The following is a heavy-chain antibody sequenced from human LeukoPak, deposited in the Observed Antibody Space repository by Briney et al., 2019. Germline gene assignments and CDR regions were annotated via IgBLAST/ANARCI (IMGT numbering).Heavy chain of an antibody. V-gene: IGHV4-34*01. CDR3: ARHYGSGRGFDY. Sequence: PSETLSLTCAVYGGSFSGYYWSWIRQPPGKGLEWIGEINHSGSTNYNPSLKSRVTISVDTSKNQFSLKLSSVTAADTAVYYCARHYGSGRGFDYWGQGTLVTVSS. CDR1: GGSFSGYY. D-gene: IGHD3-10*01. CDR2: INHSGST. J-gene: IGHJ4*02.